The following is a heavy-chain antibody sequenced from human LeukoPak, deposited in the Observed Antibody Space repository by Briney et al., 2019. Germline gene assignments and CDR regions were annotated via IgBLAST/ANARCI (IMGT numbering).Heavy chain of an antibody. Sequence: ASVKVSCKASGGTFSSHAISWVRQAPGQGLEWMGRIIPILGIANYAQKFQGRVTITADKSPSTAYMEVSRLRSEDTAVYYCAGTITTVDAFDIWGQGTMVNVSS. V-gene: IGHV1-69*04. CDR3: AGTITTVDAFDI. D-gene: IGHD3-22*01. CDR2: IIPILGIA. CDR1: GGTFSSHA. J-gene: IGHJ3*02.